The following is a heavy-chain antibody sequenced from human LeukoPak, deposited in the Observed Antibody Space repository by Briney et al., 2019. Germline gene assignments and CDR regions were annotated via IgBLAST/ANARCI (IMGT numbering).Heavy chain of an antibody. CDR1: GFTFSSYS. D-gene: IGHD3-10*01. CDR3: ASKGGSVVRGWSYDAFDI. V-gene: IGHV3-21*01. CDR2: ISSSSSYI. J-gene: IGHJ3*02. Sequence: NPGGSLRLSCAASGFTFSSYSMNWVRQAPGKGLEWVSSISSSSSYIYYADSLKGRFTISRDNAKNSLYLQMNSLRAEDTALYYCASKGGSVVRGWSYDAFDIWGQGTMVTVSS.